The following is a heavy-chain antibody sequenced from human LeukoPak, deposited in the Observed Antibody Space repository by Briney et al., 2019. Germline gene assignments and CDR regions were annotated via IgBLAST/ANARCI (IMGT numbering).Heavy chain of an antibody. CDR1: GFTFSDYY. CDR3: ARVPGEMATHYYYYYMDV. CDR2: ISSSGSTI. V-gene: IGHV3-11*04. J-gene: IGHJ6*03. Sequence: GGSLRLSCAASGFTFSDYYMSWIRQAPVKGLEWVSYISSSGSTIYYADSVKGRFTISRDNAKNSLYLQMNSLRAEDTAVYYCARVPGEMATHYYYYYMDVWGKGTTVTVSS. D-gene: IGHD5-24*01.